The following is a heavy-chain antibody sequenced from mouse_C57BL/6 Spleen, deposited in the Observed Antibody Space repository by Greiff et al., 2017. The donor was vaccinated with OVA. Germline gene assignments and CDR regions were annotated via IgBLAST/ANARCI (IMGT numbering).Heavy chain of an antibody. Sequence: QVQLQQSGAELVRPGTSVKVSCKASGYAFTNYLIEWVKQRPGQGLEWIGVINPGSGGTNYNEKFKGKATLTADKSSSTAYMQLSSLTSEDSAVYFCAREGYYGSSCGFADWGQGTLVTVSA. CDR2: INPGSGGT. CDR3: AREGYYGSSCGFAD. J-gene: IGHJ3*01. D-gene: IGHD1-1*01. CDR1: GYAFTNYL. V-gene: IGHV1-54*01.